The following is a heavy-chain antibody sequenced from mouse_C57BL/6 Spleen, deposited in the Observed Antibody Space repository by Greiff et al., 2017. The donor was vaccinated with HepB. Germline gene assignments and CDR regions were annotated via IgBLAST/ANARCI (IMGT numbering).Heavy chain of an antibody. D-gene: IGHD4-1*01. Sequence: EVHLVESGGGLVKPGGSLKLSCAASGFTFSSYTMSWVRQTPEKRLEWVATISGGGGNTYYPDSVKGRFTISRDNAKNTLYLQMSSLRSEDTALYYCARSQLTGTWAYWGQGTLVTVSA. CDR3: ARSQLTGTWAY. V-gene: IGHV5-9*01. CDR1: GFTFSSYT. J-gene: IGHJ3*01. CDR2: ISGGGGNT.